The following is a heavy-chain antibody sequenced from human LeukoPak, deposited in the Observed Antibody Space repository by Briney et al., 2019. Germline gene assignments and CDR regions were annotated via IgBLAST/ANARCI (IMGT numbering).Heavy chain of an antibody. D-gene: IGHD3-9*01. V-gene: IGHV3-30*02. CDR2: IRYDGSNK. CDR1: GFTFSSYC. J-gene: IGHJ6*03. CDR3: AKDGNHYDILTGYLCYYYYYMDV. Sequence: PGGSLRLSCAASGFTFSSYCMHCVRQAPGEGLQWVAFIRYDGSNKYYADSVKGRFTISRDNSKNTLYLQMNSLRAEDTAVYYCAKDGNHYDILTGYLCYYYYYMDVWGKGTTVTISS.